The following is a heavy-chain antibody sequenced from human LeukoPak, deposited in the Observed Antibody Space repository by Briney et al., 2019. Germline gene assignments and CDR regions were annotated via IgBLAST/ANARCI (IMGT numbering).Heavy chain of an antibody. CDR3: GTGADFYYCC. V-gene: IGHV3-30-3*01. D-gene: IGHD3-22*01. CDR1: GFTFTRNC. J-gene: IGHJ4*02. Sequence: PGGSLRLSCIASGFTFTRNCMHWVRQAPGKGLEWVAAIPHDGSSALYADSVKGRFTISRDNSKNTLYLQMNSLRIEDTAVYYCGTGADFYYCCWGQGILVTVSS. CDR2: IPHDGSSA.